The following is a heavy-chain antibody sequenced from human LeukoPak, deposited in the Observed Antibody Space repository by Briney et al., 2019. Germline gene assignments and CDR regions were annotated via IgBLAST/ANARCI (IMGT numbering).Heavy chain of an antibody. V-gene: IGHV1-2*02. CDR3: ARDLARGYSYGYNAFDI. J-gene: IGHJ3*02. CDR1: GYTFTGYY. D-gene: IGHD5-18*01. CDR2: INPNSGGT. Sequence: ASVKVSCKASGYTFTGYYMHWVRQAPGQGLEWTGWINPNSGGTNYAQKVQGRVTMTTDTSTSTAYMELRSLRSDDTAVYFCARDLARGYSYGYNAFDIWGQGTMVTVSS.